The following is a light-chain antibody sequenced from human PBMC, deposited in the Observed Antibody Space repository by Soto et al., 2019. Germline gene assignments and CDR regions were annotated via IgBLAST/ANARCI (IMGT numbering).Light chain of an antibody. CDR3: HQYYGTPWT. J-gene: IGKJ1*01. CDR1: QSVLSSSHNNNF. Sequence: DIVMTQSPDSLAVSLGERATINCKSSQSVLSSSHNNNFLAWYQQKPGQPPKLLIYWASTRESGVPDRFSGGGSGTDFTLTISSLQAEDVAVYFCHQYYGTPWTFGQGTKVDIK. V-gene: IGKV4-1*01. CDR2: WAS.